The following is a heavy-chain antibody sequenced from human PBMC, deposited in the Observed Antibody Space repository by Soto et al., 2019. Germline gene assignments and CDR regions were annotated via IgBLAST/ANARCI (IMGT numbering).Heavy chain of an antibody. CDR3: ASTKYDSSAYYYWYLGL. Sequence: QVELVQSGAEVKKPGSSVKVSCQASEDTFRNYAISWVRQAPVQGLEWLGGMIPIFGTANYAQKFQGRVTITADTSANTVYLELSSLSSEDTAVYYCASTKYDSSAYYYWYLGLWGRGTLVTVSS. V-gene: IGHV1-69*06. CDR1: EDTFRNYA. J-gene: IGHJ2*01. CDR2: MIPIFGTA. D-gene: IGHD3-22*01.